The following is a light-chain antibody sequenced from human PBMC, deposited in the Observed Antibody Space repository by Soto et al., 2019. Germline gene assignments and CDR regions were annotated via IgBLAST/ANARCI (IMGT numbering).Light chain of an antibody. J-gene: IGLJ1*01. CDR1: SSDVGGYNY. CDR2: EVS. CDR3: SSYTGSSTPYV. V-gene: IGLV2-14*01. Sequence: QSALTQPASVSGSPGQSITISCTGTSSDVGGYNYVSWYQQHPGKAPKLMIYEVSNRPSGVSNRFSGSKSGNTASLTISGLQAEDEADYYCSSYTGSSTPYVFGTGTKLHRP.